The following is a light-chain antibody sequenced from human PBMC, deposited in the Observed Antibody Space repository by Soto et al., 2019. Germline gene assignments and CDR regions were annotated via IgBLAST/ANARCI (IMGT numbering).Light chain of an antibody. CDR3: SSYAGSSNV. J-gene: IGLJ1*01. Sequence: QSALTQPPSATGSPGQSVAISCTGTNSDVGGYNYVTWYQQHPGKAPKLMIYEVNMRPSGVPDRFSGSKSGNTASLTVSGLQAEDEADYYCSSYAGSSNVFGTGTKVTVL. V-gene: IGLV2-8*01. CDR2: EVN. CDR1: NSDVGGYNY.